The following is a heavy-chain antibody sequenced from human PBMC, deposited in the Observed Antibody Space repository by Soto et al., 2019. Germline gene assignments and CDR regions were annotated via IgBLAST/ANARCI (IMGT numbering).Heavy chain of an antibody. J-gene: IGHJ6*02. CDR3: ARDQLVYASAYYYYYGMDV. V-gene: IGHV3-48*02. CDR2: ISSISSTM. D-gene: IGHD2-8*01. CDR1: GFTFSSYS. Sequence: GGSLRLSCAASGFTFSSYSMNWVRQAPGKGLEWVSYISSISSTMYYADSVKGRFTISRDNAKNSLYLQMNSLRDEDTAVYYCARDQLVYASAYYYYYGMDVWGQGTTVTVSS.